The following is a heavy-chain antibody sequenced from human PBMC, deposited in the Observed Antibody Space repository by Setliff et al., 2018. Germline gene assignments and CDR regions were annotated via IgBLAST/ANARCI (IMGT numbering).Heavy chain of an antibody. CDR2: IDHDGST. J-gene: IGHJ4*02. V-gene: IGHV4-34*01. D-gene: IGHD3-10*01. CDR1: GGSFSGYF. Sequence: PSETLSLTCAVFGGSFSGYFWTWIRQSPGKGLEWIGEIDHDGSTNYNPSLKSRVTMPVDTSKSQFTLNLFSVTAADTAVYYCARGIKNYYGSGSFYNWGQGTPVTVSS. CDR3: ARGIKNYYGSGSFYN.